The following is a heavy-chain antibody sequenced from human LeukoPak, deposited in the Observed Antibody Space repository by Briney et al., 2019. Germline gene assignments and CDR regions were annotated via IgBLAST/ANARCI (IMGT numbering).Heavy chain of an antibody. CDR1: GFTVSNNY. Sequence: PGGSLRLSCAVSGFTVSNNYMTWVRQAPGKGLEWVSIIYGGGDTYYPDSVKGRFTISRDNSQNTLYLQMNYLRAEDPAVYYRATALLALYDYYGMDVWGHGTTVTVSS. J-gene: IGHJ6*02. CDR3: ATALLALYDYYGMDV. V-gene: IGHV3-66*01. CDR2: IYGGGDT. D-gene: IGHD3-3*01.